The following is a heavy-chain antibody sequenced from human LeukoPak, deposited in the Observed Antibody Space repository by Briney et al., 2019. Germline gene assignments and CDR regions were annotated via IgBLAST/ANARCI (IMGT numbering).Heavy chain of an antibody. V-gene: IGHV4-39*07. CDR1: GGSISSSSYY. J-gene: IGHJ4*02. Sequence: PSETLSLTCTVSGGSISSSSYYWGWIRQPPGKGLEWIGSIYYSGSTYYNPSLKSRVTISVDASKNQFSLKLSSVTAADTAVYYCAIFPTNYYGSGSYKDYWGQGTLVTVSS. CDR3: AIFPTNYYGSGSYKDY. D-gene: IGHD3-10*01. CDR2: IYYSGST.